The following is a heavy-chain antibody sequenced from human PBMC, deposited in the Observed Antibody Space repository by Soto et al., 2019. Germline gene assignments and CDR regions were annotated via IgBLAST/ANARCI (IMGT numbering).Heavy chain of an antibody. D-gene: IGHD3-22*01. Sequence: SETLSLTCAVSGGSISSSNWWSWVRQPPGKGLEWIGEIYHSGSTNYSPSFQGQVTISADKSISTAYLQWSSLKASDTAMYYCARQGRYDRGGPIWGPAYYCDYWGQGTPVTVSS. CDR1: GGSISSSNW. CDR3: ARQGRYDRGGPIWGPAYYCDY. J-gene: IGHJ4*02. CDR2: IYHSGST. V-gene: IGHV4-4*02.